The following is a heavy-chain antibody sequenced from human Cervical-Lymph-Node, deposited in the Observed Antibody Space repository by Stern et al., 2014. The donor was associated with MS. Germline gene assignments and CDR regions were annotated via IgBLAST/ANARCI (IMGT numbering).Heavy chain of an antibody. V-gene: IGHV4-59*01. CDR3: ARLKGILLDYFDS. Sequence: QVQLQESGPGLVKPSETLSLTCTVSNGSISRNYWSWIRQPPGKRLEWIGYISHTGRTKYNPSLESRITISVDTSKAQFSLRLNSATAADTAVYYCARLKGILLDYFDSWGQGTLVAVSS. J-gene: IGHJ4*02. CDR2: ISHTGRT. D-gene: IGHD3-10*01. CDR1: NGSISRNY.